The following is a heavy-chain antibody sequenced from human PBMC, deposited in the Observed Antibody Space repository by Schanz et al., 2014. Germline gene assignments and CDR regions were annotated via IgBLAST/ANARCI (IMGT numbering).Heavy chain of an antibody. D-gene: IGHD6-19*01. CDR3: TKDKSQIAVAGLFDL. V-gene: IGHV3-9*01. J-gene: IGHJ4*02. Sequence: EVQLVESGGGLVQPGKSLRLSCAASGFTFDKYAMHWVRQAPGKGLEWVSVISWNSGTICYADSVKGRFTISRDNAKNELYLQMNSLRAEDTALYYCTKDKSQIAVAGLFDLWGQGTLVTVSS. CDR1: GFTFDKYA. CDR2: ISWNSGTI.